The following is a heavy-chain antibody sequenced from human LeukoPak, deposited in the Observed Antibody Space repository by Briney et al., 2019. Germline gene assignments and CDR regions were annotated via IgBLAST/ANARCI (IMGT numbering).Heavy chain of an antibody. D-gene: IGHD5-18*01. CDR3: AKFLGGGYSYGYSFDY. J-gene: IGHJ4*02. V-gene: IGHV3-23*01. CDR2: ISSSTTYT. CDR1: GGSISSYY. Sequence: ETLSLTCTVSGGSISSYYWSWIRQAPGKGLEWVSGISSSTTYTYYADSVKGRFTISRDNSKNTLYLQMNSLRAEDTVVYYCAKFLGGGYSYGYSFDYWGQGTLVTVSS.